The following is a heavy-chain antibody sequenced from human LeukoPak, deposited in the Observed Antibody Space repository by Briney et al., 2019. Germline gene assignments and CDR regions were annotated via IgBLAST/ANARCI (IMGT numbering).Heavy chain of an antibody. J-gene: IGHJ4*02. CDR1: GYTFTDYY. CDR2: IIPIFGTA. CDR3: ARANDFWSGFDY. V-gene: IGHV1-69*06. Sequence: SVKVSCKSSGYTFTDYYIHFVRQAPGQGLEWMGGIIPIFGTANYAQKFQGRVTITADKSTSTAYMELSSLRSEDTAVYYCARANDFWSGFDYWGQGTLVTVSS. D-gene: IGHD3-3*01.